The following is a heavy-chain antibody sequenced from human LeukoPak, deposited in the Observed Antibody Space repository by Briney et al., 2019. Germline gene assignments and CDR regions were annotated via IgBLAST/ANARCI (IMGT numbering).Heavy chain of an antibody. CDR2: IYYSVST. V-gene: IGHV4-39*01. CDR1: GGSISTSNYY. J-gene: IGHJ1*01. Sequence: SETLSLTCTVSGGSISTSNYYWGWIRQPPGKGLEWIGSIYYSVSTYYNPSLKSRVTISVDTSKNQFSLKLSSVTAADTAVYYCARGLIWCSSSPGYFQHWGQGTLVTVSS. D-gene: IGHD6-6*01. CDR3: ARGLIWCSSSPGYFQH.